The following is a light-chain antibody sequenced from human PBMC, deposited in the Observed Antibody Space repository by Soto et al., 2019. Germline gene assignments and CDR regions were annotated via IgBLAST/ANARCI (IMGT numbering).Light chain of an antibody. CDR3: QQSYSTPLT. V-gene: IGKV1-39*01. CDR2: AAS. Sequence: DIQMTQSPSSLSASVGDRVTITCRASQSISSYLNWYQQKPGKAPKLLIYAASSLQSGVPSRFSGSGSGTDLTLTISSLQPEDFATYYCQQSYSTPLTSGGGTKVDIK. CDR1: QSISSY. J-gene: IGKJ4*01.